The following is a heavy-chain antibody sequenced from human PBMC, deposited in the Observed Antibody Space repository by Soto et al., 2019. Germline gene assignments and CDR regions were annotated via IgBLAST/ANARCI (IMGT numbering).Heavy chain of an antibody. V-gene: IGHV3-33*01. Sequence: QVQLVESGGGVVQPGRSLRLFCAASGYTFSSYGMQWVRQAPGKGLEWVAVIWNDGSNKYYADSVKGRFTISRDNSKNTLYLQMNSLRAEDTAVYYCARERYTSSSAVDYWGQGTLVTVSS. CDR1: GYTFSSYG. D-gene: IGHD6-6*01. CDR2: IWNDGSNK. J-gene: IGHJ4*02. CDR3: ARERYTSSSAVDY.